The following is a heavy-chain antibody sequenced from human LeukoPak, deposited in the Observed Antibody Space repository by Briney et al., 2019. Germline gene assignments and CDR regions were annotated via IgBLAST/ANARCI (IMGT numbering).Heavy chain of an antibody. Sequence: SETLSLTCTVSGGSISNYYWSWIRQAAGTGLQWIGRIHSSGNTHYNPSLASRVTMSVDTSKNRFSLRLNSMTAADTAVYFCARLFRGSSTFFDFWGLGTLVTVST. CDR2: IHSSGNT. CDR3: ARLFRGSSTFFDF. J-gene: IGHJ4*02. CDR1: GGSISNYY. V-gene: IGHV4-4*07. D-gene: IGHD2/OR15-2a*01.